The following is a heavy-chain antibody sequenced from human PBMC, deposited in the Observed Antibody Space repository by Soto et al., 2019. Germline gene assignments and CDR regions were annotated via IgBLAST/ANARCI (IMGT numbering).Heavy chain of an antibody. V-gene: IGHV2-5*02. D-gene: IGHD2-15*01. CDR1: GVSVSTSGVG. CDR2: IYWDDDK. J-gene: IGHJ6*02. CDR3: AHKGGRGAGMDV. Sequence: QITLKESGPTLVKPTQTLTLTCTFSGVSVSTSGVGVAWIRQPPGKALAWLALIYWDDDKRYSPFLQSRVTITNDTSKNQVVLTMTNMDPVDTATYYCAHKGGRGAGMDVWGQGTTVTVSS.